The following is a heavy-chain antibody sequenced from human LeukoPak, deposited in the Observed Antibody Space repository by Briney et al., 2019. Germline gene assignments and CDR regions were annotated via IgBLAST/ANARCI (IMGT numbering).Heavy chain of an antibody. CDR3: ARVTITVVRGVLVGIWFDP. CDR2: ISAYKGNT. CDR1: GYTFTSYG. J-gene: IGHJ5*02. Sequence: ASVKGSCNASGYTFTSYGISWVRQAPGQGLEWMGLISAYKGNTNYAQKLQGRVTMTTDPSTSTAYMELRSLSSDDTAVYYCARVTITVVRGVLVGIWFDPWGQGTLVIVSS. V-gene: IGHV1-18*01. D-gene: IGHD3-10*01.